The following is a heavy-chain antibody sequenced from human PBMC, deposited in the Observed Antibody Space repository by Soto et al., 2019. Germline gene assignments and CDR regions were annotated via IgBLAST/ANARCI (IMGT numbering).Heavy chain of an antibody. CDR2: IYYSGST. CDR1: GGSISSGGYY. D-gene: IGHD3-10*01. V-gene: IGHV4-31*03. Sequence: PSETLSLTCTVSGGSISSGGYYWSWIRQHPGKGLEWIGYIYYSGSTYYNPSLKSRVTISVDTSKNQFSLKLSSVTAADTAVYYCARLNMVRGVTRRRWFDPWGQGTLVTVSS. CDR3: ARLNMVRGVTRRRWFDP. J-gene: IGHJ5*02.